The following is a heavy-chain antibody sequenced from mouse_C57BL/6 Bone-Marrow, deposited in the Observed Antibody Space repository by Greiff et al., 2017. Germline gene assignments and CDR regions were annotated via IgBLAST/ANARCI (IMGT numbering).Heavy chain of an antibody. J-gene: IGHJ2*01. Sequence: EVKVVESGGGLVQPGGSLSLSCAASGFTFTDYYMSWVRQPPGKALEWLGFIRNKANGYTTEYSASVKGRFTISRDNSQSILYLQMNAMRAEDSATYYCARFYVPGVYFDYWGQGTTLTVSA. CDR1: GFTFTDYY. CDR3: ARFYVPGVYFDY. D-gene: IGHD1-1*01. V-gene: IGHV7-3*01. CDR2: IRNKANGYTT.